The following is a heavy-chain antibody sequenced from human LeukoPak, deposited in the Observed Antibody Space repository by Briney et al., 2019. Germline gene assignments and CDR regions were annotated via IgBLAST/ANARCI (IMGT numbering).Heavy chain of an antibody. Sequence: WETLSLTCTVSGGSISSYYWSWIRQPPGKGLEWIGYIYYSGSTNSNPSLKSRVTISVDTSKNQCSLKLSSVTAAHTAVYYCARVGGYYDSSGYYYYDYYYYYMDVWGKGTTVTVSS. V-gene: IGHV4-59*01. CDR2: IYYSGST. CDR1: GGSISSYY. J-gene: IGHJ6*03. D-gene: IGHD3-22*01. CDR3: ARVGGYYDSSGYYYYDYYYYYMDV.